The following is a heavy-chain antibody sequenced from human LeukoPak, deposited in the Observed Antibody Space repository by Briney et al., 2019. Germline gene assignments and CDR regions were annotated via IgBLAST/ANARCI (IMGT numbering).Heavy chain of an antibody. CDR1: GFTFSSYG. D-gene: IGHD6-13*01. V-gene: IGHV3-23*01. Sequence: PGGSLRLSCAASGFTFSSYGMSWVRQAPGKGLEWVSAISGSGGSTYYADSVKGRFTISRGNSKNTLYLQMNSLRAEDTAVYYCAKSGPDSSRIGGSDYWGQGTLVTVSS. CDR2: ISGSGGST. CDR3: AKSGPDSSRIGGSDY. J-gene: IGHJ4*02.